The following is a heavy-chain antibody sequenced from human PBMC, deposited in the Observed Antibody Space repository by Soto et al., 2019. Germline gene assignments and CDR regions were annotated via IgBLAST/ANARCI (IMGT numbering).Heavy chain of an antibody. CDR2: INPNSGGT. CDR1: GYTFTGYY. V-gene: IGHV1-2*02. CDR3: ARDHGYYYDSSGYYTTHFDY. J-gene: IGHJ4*02. D-gene: IGHD3-22*01. Sequence: ASVKVSCKASGYTFTGYYMHWVRQAPGQGLEWMGWINPNSGGTNYAQKFQGRVTMTRDTSISTAYVELSRLRSDDTAVYYCARDHGYYYDSSGYYTTHFDYWGQGTLVTVSS.